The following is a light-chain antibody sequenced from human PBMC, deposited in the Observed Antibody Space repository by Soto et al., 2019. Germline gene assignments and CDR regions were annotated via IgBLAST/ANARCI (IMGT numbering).Light chain of an antibody. CDR3: QHYTNANNLWM. Sequence: IRVTHSPLTLSASLPERVAIXLPAIQTISTWMAWYQQKPGKAPKLLVYDASTLQSGVASRFSGSGSGTEFTLIISGLQPDDSATYYCQHYTNANNLWMFGQGTKVDIK. CDR1: QTISTW. CDR2: DAS. V-gene: IGKV1-5*01. J-gene: IGKJ1*01.